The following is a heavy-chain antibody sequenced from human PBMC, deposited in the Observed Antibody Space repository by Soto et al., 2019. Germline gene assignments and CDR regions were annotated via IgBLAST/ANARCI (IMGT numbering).Heavy chain of an antibody. CDR1: GASVSSNSAA. J-gene: IGHJ4*02. Sequence: SQTLSLPCAISGASVSSNSAAWNWISQSPSRGLEWLGRTYYRSKWYNDYAVSVKSRITINPDTSKNQFSLQLNSVTPEDTAVYYCAREDLAAAGSCFDCWGQGTLVNVSS. CDR2: TYYRSKWYN. CDR3: AREDLAAAGSCFDC. V-gene: IGHV6-1*01. D-gene: IGHD6-13*01.